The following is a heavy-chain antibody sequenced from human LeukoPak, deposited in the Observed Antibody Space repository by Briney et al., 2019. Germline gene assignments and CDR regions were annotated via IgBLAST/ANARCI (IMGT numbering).Heavy chain of an antibody. CDR1: GYTFTGYY. V-gene: IGHV1-2*02. D-gene: IGHD3-10*01. CDR2: INPNSGGT. CDR3: ARDDWELATIDY. Sequence: ASVKVSCKASGYTFTGYYMHRVRQAPGQGLEWMGWINPNSGGTNYAQKFQGRVTMTRDTSISTAYMELRSLRSDDTAVYYCARDDWELATIDYWGQGTLVTVSS. J-gene: IGHJ4*02.